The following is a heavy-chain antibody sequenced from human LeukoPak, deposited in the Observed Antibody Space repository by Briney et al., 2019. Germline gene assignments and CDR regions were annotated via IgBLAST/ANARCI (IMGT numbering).Heavy chain of an antibody. J-gene: IGHJ4*02. CDR1: GFTFSSYE. Sequence: PGGSLRLSCAASGFTFSSYEMNWVRQAPGKGLGWVSYISSSGSTIYYADSVKGRFTISRDNAKNSLYLQMNSLRAEDTAVYYCAREMVRGVIIPNDYWGQGTLVTVSS. CDR3: AREMVRGVIIPNDY. CDR2: ISSSGSTI. V-gene: IGHV3-48*03. D-gene: IGHD3-10*01.